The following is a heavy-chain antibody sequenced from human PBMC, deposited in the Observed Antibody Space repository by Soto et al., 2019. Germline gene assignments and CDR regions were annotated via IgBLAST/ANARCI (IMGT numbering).Heavy chain of an antibody. J-gene: IGHJ4*02. D-gene: IGHD3-22*01. V-gene: IGHV3-23*01. CDR3: AKGGPYYYDSSGYDDY. CDR1: GFTFSSYA. Sequence: EVQLLESGGGLVQPGGSLRLSCAASGFTFSSYAMSWVRQAPGKGLEWVSDISGSGGSTYYADSVKGRFTISRDNSNKTLYLQMTSRRAEDTPGYYCAKGGPYYYDSSGYDDYWGSGPRVTVSS. CDR2: ISGSGGST.